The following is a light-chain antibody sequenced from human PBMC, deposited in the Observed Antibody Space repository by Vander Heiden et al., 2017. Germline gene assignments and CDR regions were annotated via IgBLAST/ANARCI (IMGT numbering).Light chain of an antibody. V-gene: IGKV3D-20*01. CDR3: LQYGSTPFT. Sequence: VLTQSPATLSLSPGERATLSCGASQSVSRNYIAWYQQKSGLPPRLVIYDASTRASGIPDRFSGSGSGKEFTLNINRLEPEDLAVFYCLQYGSTPFTFGGGTTLEIK. J-gene: IGKJ4*01. CDR1: QSVSRNY. CDR2: DAS.